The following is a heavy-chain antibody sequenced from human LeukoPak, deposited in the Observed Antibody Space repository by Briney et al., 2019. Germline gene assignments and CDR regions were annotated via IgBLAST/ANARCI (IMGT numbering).Heavy chain of an antibody. CDR2: ISAYNGNT. CDR1: GYTFTSYG. D-gene: IGHD3-3*01. J-gene: IGHJ4*02. Sequence: ASVKVSCKASGYTFTSYGISWVRQAPGQGLEWMGWISAYNGNTNYAQKLQGRVTMTRDTPTSTVYMELSSLRSEDTAVYYCARESDFGGLLPGDYWGQGTLVTVSS. CDR3: ARESDFGGLLPGDY. V-gene: IGHV1-18*01.